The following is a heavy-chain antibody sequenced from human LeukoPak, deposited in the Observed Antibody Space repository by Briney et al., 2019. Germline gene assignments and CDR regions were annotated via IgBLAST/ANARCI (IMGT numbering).Heavy chain of an antibody. CDR3: AKVESIAARGYYFDY. D-gene: IGHD6-6*01. CDR1: GFTFSSYA. CDR2: ISGSGGST. Sequence: TGGSLRLSCAASGFTFSSYAMSWVRQAPGKGLEWVSAISGSGGSTYYADSVKGRFTISRDNSKNTLYLQMNSLRAEDTAVYYCAKVESIAARGYYFDYWGQGTLVTVSS. V-gene: IGHV3-23*01. J-gene: IGHJ4*02.